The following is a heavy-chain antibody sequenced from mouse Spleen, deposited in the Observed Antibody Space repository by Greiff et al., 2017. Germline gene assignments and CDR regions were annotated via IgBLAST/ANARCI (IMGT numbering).Heavy chain of an antibody. Sequence: EVHLVESGGGLVQPGGSLKLSCATSGFTFSDYYMYWVRQTPEKRLEWVAYISNGGGSTYYPDTVKGRFTISRDNAKNTLYLQMSRLKSEDTAMYYCARGGGNYFFYAMDYWGQGTSVTVSS. CDR2: ISNGGGST. CDR1: GFTFSDYY. V-gene: IGHV5-12*02. D-gene: IGHD2-1*01. CDR3: ARGGGNYFFYAMDY. J-gene: IGHJ4*01.